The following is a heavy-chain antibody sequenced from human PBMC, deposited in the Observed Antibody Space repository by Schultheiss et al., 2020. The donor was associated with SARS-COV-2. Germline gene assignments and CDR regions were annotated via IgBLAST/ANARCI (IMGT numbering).Heavy chain of an antibody. CDR1: GGSISRSGYY. Sequence: GSLRLSCTVSGGSISRSGYYWGWIRQSPGKGLEWIGSMFYTDNTYYNPPLKSRVTISVDTSKNQFSLKLTSVTAADTAVYYCARAGGAYSFDKWGQGTLVTVSS. V-gene: IGHV4-39*07. CDR2: MFYTDNT. J-gene: IGHJ4*02. CDR3: ARAGGAYSFDK. D-gene: IGHD5-18*01.